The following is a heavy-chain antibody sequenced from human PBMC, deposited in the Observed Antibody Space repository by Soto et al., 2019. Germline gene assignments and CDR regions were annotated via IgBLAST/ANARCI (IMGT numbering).Heavy chain of an antibody. CDR3: ARDVDDSSGYWPLD. Sequence: PSETLSLTCTVSGGSISSGDYYWSWIRQPPGKGLEWIGYIYYSGSTYYNPSLKSRVTISVDTSKNQFSLKLSSVTAADTAVYYCARDVDDSSGYWPLDWGQGTLVTVSS. V-gene: IGHV4-30-4*01. CDR2: IYYSGST. D-gene: IGHD3-22*01. CDR1: GGSISSGDYY. J-gene: IGHJ4*02.